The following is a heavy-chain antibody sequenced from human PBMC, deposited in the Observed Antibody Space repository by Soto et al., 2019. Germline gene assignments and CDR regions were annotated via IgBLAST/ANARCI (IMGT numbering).Heavy chain of an antibody. Sequence: ASVKVSCKASGYTFTSYGISWVRQAPGQGLEWMGWISAYNGNTNYAQKLQGRVTMTTDTSTSTAYMELRSLRSDDTAVYYCATMEFFTNGLCYPGVFDYPGRGSLVPVSA. CDR3: ATMEFFTNGLCYPGVFDY. D-gene: IGHD2-8*01. V-gene: IGHV1-18*01. CDR1: GYTFTSYG. CDR2: ISAYNGNT. J-gene: IGHJ4*02.